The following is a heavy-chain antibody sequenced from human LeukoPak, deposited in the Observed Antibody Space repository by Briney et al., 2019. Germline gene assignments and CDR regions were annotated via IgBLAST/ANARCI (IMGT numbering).Heavy chain of an antibody. CDR1: GFTFSSYA. CDR3: AKDRSGLYYYDSSAGEGLDY. Sequence: GRSLRLSCAASGFTFSSYAMHWVRQAPGKGLEWVAFISYDGSNKYYADSVKGRFTISRDNSKNTLYLQMNSLRAEDTAVYYCAKDRSGLYYYDSSAGEGLDYWGQGTLVTVSP. D-gene: IGHD3-22*01. CDR2: ISYDGSNK. V-gene: IGHV3-30*04. J-gene: IGHJ4*02.